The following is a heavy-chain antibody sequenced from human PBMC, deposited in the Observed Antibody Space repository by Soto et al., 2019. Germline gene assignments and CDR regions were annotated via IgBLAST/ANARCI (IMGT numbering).Heavy chain of an antibody. CDR1: GFTFSSYW. Sequence: GGSLRLSCAASGFTFSSYWMCWVRQVPGKGLVWVSSINSDGSTTRYADSVKGRFTISRDNAKNILYLQMNSLRAEDTALYYCARRGDYSTREFDYWGLGTLVTVSS. V-gene: IGHV3-74*01. CDR2: INSDGSTT. J-gene: IGHJ4*02. CDR3: ARRGDYSTREFDY. D-gene: IGHD4-17*01.